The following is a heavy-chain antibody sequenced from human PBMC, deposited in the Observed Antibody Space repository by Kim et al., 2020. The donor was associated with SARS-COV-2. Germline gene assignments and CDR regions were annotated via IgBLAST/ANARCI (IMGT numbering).Heavy chain of an antibody. D-gene: IGHD1-7*01. CDR1: GFSLSTRGVC. Sequence: SGPTLVNPTQTLTLTCTFSGFSLSTRGVCVNWIRQPPGKALEWLARIDWDDDKYYNTSLKTRLTISKDTSKNQVVLTMTNMDPVDTATYYCARLRGTGTTRSQSYHYYRDVWGKGATVTVSS. CDR3: ARLRGTGTTRSQSYHYYRDV. J-gene: IGHJ6*03. V-gene: IGHV2-70*11. CDR2: IDWDDDK.